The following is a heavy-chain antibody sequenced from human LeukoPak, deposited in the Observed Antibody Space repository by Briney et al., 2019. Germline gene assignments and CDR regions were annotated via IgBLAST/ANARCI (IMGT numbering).Heavy chain of an antibody. J-gene: IGHJ4*02. V-gene: IGHV3-48*04. Sequence: GGSLRLSCAGSGFTFNTFWMNWVRQAPGKGLEWVSYISSGSSTIYYADSVKGRFTISRDYAKNSLYLQMNSLRAEDTAVYYCARELYGDYSFDYWGQGTLVTVSS. CDR1: GFTFNTFW. CDR2: ISSGSSTI. D-gene: IGHD4-17*01. CDR3: ARELYGDYSFDY.